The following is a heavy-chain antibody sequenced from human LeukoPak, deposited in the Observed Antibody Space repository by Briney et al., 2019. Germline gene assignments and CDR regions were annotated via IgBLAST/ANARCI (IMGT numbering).Heavy chain of an antibody. V-gene: IGHV1-2*02. CDR3: RAYCGGDCYSAPFDI. Sequence: ASVKVSCKASGYTFTGYYMHWVRQAPGQGLEWMGWINPNSGGTNYAQKFQGRVTMTRDMSTSTVYMELSSLRSEDTAVYYCRAYCGGDCYSAPFDIWGQGTMVTVSS. J-gene: IGHJ3*02. CDR2: INPNSGGT. D-gene: IGHD2-21*02. CDR1: GYTFTGYY.